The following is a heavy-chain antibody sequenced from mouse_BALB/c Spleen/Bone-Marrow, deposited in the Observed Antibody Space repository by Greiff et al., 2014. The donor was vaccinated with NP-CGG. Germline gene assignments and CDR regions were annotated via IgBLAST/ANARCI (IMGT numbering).Heavy chain of an antibody. CDR3: ARWRYGYAMDY. CDR1: GFTFSSFG. CDR2: ISSGSSTI. Sequence: EVHLVESGGGLVQPGGSRKLSCAASGFTFSSFGMHWVRQVPEKGLEWVAYISSGSSTIYYADTVKGRFTISRDNPKNTLFLQMTSLRSEDTAMYYCARWRYGYAMDYWGQGTSVTVPS. D-gene: IGHD2-14*01. J-gene: IGHJ4*01. V-gene: IGHV5-17*02.